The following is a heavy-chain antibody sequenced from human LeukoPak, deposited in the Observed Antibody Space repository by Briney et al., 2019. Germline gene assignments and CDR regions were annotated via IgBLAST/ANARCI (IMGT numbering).Heavy chain of an antibody. CDR2: ISSSSSYI. CDR3: ARGAVRGVMDYYYMDV. Sequence: GSLRLSCAASGFTFSSYSMNWVRQAPGKGLEWVSSISSSSSYIYYADSVKGRFTISRDNAKNSLYLQMNSLRAEDTAVYYCARGAVRGVMDYYYMDVWGKGTTVTVSS. J-gene: IGHJ6*03. V-gene: IGHV3-21*01. CDR1: GFTFSSYS. D-gene: IGHD3-10*01.